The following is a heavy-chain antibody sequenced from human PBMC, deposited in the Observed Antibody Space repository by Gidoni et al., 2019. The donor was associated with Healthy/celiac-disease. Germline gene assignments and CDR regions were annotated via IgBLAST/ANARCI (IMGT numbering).Heavy chain of an antibody. V-gene: IGHV4-34*01. Sequence: QVQLQQLGAGLLKPSETLSLTCPVYGWSSSGYSLSWIRQPPGKGLECIGEINHRGSTTSNPSLKSRVNISVDTSKNQFSLKLSSVTAADTAVYYCARAGRYYYGSGSYYTSRAFDYWGQGTLVTVSS. CDR3: ARAGRYYYGSGSYYTSRAFDY. J-gene: IGHJ4*02. D-gene: IGHD3-10*01. CDR2: INHRGST. CDR1: GWSSSGYS.